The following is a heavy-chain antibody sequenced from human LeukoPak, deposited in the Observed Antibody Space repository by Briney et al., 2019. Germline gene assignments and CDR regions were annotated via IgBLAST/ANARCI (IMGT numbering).Heavy chain of an antibody. V-gene: IGHV3-9*03. Sequence: GGSLRLSCAASGFTFDDYAMHWVRQAPGKGLEWVSGISWNSGSIGYADSVKGRFTISRDNAKNSLYLQMNSLRAEDMALYYCAKAVDFWSGYIDYWGQGTLVTVSS. CDR3: AKAVDFWSGYIDY. D-gene: IGHD3-3*01. J-gene: IGHJ4*02. CDR1: GFTFDDYA. CDR2: ISWNSGSI.